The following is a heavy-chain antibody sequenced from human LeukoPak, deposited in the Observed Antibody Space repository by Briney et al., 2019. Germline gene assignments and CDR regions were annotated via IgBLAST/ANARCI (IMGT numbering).Heavy chain of an antibody. Sequence: ASVKVSCKASGYTFTSYDINWVRQATGQGLEWMGWMNPNSGNTGYAQKFQGRVTMTRNTSISTAYMELSSLRSEDTAVYYCARVPARGYYYYYYMDVWGKGTTVTISS. J-gene: IGHJ6*03. V-gene: IGHV1-8*01. CDR3: ARVPARGYYYYYYMDV. D-gene: IGHD3-16*01. CDR2: MNPNSGNT. CDR1: GYTFTSYD.